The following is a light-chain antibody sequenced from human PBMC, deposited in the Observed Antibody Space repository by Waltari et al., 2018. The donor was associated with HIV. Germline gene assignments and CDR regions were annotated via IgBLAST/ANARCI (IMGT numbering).Light chain of an antibody. J-gene: IGKJ1*01. CDR3: EQYYSTPQT. CDR1: QSVLYRSNNKNY. V-gene: IGKV4-1*01. CDR2: WAS. Sequence: DIVMTQSPDSLAVSLGERATINRKSSQSVLYRSNNKNYLAWYQQKPGQPPKLLIYWASTRESGVPDRFSGSGSGTDFTLTISSLQAEDVAVYYCEQYYSTPQTFGQGTKVEIK.